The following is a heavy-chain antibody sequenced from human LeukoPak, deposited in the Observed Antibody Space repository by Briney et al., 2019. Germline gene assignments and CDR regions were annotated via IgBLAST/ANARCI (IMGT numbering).Heavy chain of an antibody. J-gene: IGHJ5*02. CDR2: IYYSGST. CDR3: AGHGYTCSWYRWLDP. D-gene: IGHD6-13*01. Sequence: SETLSLTCTVSGGSISSYYWSWIRQPPGKGLEWIGYIYYSGSTNYNPSLKSRVTISVDTPNNQVSLKLSSVTAADTAAYYCAGHGYTCSWYRWLDPWGQGALVTVSS. CDR1: GGSISSYY. V-gene: IGHV4-59*08.